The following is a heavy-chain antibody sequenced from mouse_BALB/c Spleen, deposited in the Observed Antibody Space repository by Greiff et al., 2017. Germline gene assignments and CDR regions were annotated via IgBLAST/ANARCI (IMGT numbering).Heavy chain of an antibody. D-gene: IGHD1-1*01. CDR2: ISYSGST. CDR3: ARSYGSSLFDY. J-gene: IGHJ2*01. CDR1: GYSITSDYA. V-gene: IGHV3-2*02. Sequence: EVQGVESGPGLVKPSQSLSLTCTVTGYSITSDYAWNWIRQFPGNKLEWMGYISYSGSTSYNPSLKSRISITRDTSKNQFFLQLNSVTTEDTATYYCARSYGSSLFDYWGQGTTLTVSS.